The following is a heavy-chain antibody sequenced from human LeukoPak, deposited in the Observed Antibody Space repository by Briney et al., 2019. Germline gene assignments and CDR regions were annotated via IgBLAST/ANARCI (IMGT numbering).Heavy chain of an antibody. CDR3: AKEQTYYYGSGSYLEYFQH. J-gene: IGHJ1*01. V-gene: IGHV3-23*01. Sequence: GGSLRLSCAASGFTFSSYAMSWVRQAPGKGLEWVSAISGSGGSTYYADSVKGRFTISRDNSKNTLYLQMNSLRAEDTAVYYCAKEQTYYYGSGSYLEYFQHWGQGTLVTVSS. CDR1: GFTFSSYA. D-gene: IGHD3-10*01. CDR2: ISGSGGST.